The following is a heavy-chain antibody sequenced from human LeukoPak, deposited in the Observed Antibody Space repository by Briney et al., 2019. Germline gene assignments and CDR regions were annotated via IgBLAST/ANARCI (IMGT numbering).Heavy chain of an antibody. V-gene: IGHV4-39*01. CDR3: ARRTTRDYYDASGYIDQ. D-gene: IGHD3-22*01. Sequence: KSSETLSLTCTVSGGSISSRNFYWGWIRQPPGKGLEWIGSINYSGSTYYNPSLKSRVTLSVDTSKNQFSLRLNSVTAADTAVYFCARRTTRDYYDASGYIDQWGQGTLITVSS. CDR1: GGSISSRNFY. CDR2: INYSGST. J-gene: IGHJ5*02.